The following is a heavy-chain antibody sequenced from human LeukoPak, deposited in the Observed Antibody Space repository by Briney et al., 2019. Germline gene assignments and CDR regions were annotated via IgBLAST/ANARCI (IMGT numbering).Heavy chain of an antibody. CDR3: ARDHVGSSGDNWFDP. CDR1: GYTFTSYG. CDR2: ISAYNGNT. V-gene: IGHV1-18*01. D-gene: IGHD3-10*01. Sequence: ASVKVSCKASGYTFTSYGISWVRQAPGQGLEWMGWISAYNGNTNYAQKLQGRVTMTTDTSTSTAYMELRSLRSDDTAVYYCARDHVGSSGDNWFDPWGQGTLVTVSS. J-gene: IGHJ5*02.